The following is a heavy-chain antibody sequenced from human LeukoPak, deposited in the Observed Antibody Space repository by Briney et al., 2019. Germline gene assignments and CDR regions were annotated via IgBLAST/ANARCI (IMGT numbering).Heavy chain of an antibody. CDR1: GASVSSGSYY. V-gene: IGHV4-61*01. Sequence: SETLSLTCTVSGASVSSGSYYWSWIRQPPGRGLEYIGNIYYSGNTNYNPSLKSRVTISADTSKNQFSLNLSSVTAADTAVYYCARYCSSTGCSDNAFDIWGQGTMVTVSS. CDR3: ARYCSSTGCSDNAFDI. D-gene: IGHD2-2*01. J-gene: IGHJ3*02. CDR2: IYYSGNT.